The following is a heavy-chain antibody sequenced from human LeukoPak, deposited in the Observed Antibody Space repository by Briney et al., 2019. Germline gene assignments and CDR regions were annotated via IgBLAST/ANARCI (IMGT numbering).Heavy chain of an antibody. D-gene: IGHD5-18*01. CDR2: ISGSGGST. CDR1: GFTVSSNY. CDR3: AKDEGGYSYGFIDY. J-gene: IGHJ4*02. V-gene: IGHV3-23*01. Sequence: GGSLRLSCAASGFTVSSNYMSWVRQAPGKGLEWVSAISGSGGSTYYADSVKGRFTISRDNSKNTLYLQMNSLRAEDTAVYYCAKDEGGYSYGFIDYWGQGTLVTVSS.